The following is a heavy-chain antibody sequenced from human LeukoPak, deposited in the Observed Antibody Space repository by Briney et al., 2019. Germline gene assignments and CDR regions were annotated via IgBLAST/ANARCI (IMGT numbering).Heavy chain of an antibody. CDR1: GGTFSSYA. Sequence: SVKVSCKASGGTFSSYAISWVRQAPGQGLEWMGGIIPIFGTANYAQKFQGRVTITTDESTSTAYMELSSLRSEDTAVYYCARDRGDGYNYFDYWGQGTPVTVSS. CDR2: IIPIFGTA. CDR3: ARDRGDGYNYFDY. J-gene: IGHJ4*02. D-gene: IGHD5-24*01. V-gene: IGHV1-69*05.